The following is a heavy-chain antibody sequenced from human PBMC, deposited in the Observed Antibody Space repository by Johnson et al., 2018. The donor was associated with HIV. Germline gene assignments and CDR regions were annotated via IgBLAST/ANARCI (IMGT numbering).Heavy chain of an antibody. CDR3: ARVSGSGADYYDIMNDAFDI. D-gene: IGHD3-22*01. V-gene: IGHV3-30-3*01. J-gene: IGHJ3*02. CDR1: GFTFSSYA. CDR2: ISYDGSKK. Sequence: QEKLLESGGGVVQPGRSLRLSCAASGFTFSSYAMHWVRQAPGKGLEWVAVISYDGSKKYYADSVKGRFTISRDNSKNTVFLEMNSLRAEDTAVFYCARVSGSGADYYDIMNDAFDIWGQGTMVTVSS.